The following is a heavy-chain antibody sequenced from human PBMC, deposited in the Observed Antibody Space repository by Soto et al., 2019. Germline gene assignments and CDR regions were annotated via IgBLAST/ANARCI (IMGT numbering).Heavy chain of an antibody. V-gene: IGHV1-69*01. J-gene: IGHJ4*02. CDR1: GGTFNNYA. CDR3: ARGRISMIVNLDYATIDY. D-gene: IGHD3-22*01. CDR2: IIPSLGTE. Sequence: QLQLVQSGAEVKKPGSSVKVSCKASGGTFNNYAFSWVRQAPGQGLEWMGGIIPSLGTENYAPKFHGRVTITADESTITAYMELTSLRSEDTAVYYCARGRISMIVNLDYATIDYWGQGTLVTVSS.